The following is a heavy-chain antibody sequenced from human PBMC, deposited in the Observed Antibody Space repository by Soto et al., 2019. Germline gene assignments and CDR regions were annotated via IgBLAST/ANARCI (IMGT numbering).Heavy chain of an antibody. CDR2: IYYSGIT. CDR1: GGSISSSSYY. V-gene: IGHV4-39*01. J-gene: IGHJ3*02. Sequence: QLQLQESGPGLVKPSETLSLTCTVSGGSISSSSYYWGWVRQPPGKGLEWIGSIYYSGITYYNPYLKSRVTISVATSKNQFSLNRNSVTAADTAVYYCARPPTTNLDAFEIWGQGTMVTVSS. D-gene: IGHD2-8*01. CDR3: ARPPTTNLDAFEI.